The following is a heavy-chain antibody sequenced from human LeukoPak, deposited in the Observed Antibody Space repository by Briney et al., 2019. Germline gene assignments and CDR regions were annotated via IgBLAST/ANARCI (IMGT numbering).Heavy chain of an antibody. CDR1: GGSISTGGYS. V-gene: IGHV4-31*03. D-gene: IGHD2-15*01. CDR2: IYYSGST. Sequence: SETLSLTCTVSGGSISTGGYSWSWLRQYPGTGLEWIGYIYYSGSTHYNPSLKSRVGLLVDTSKNQFSLKLTSVTAADTAVYYYATYRAGDINWFDPWGQGILVTVSS. J-gene: IGHJ5*02. CDR3: ATYRAGDINWFDP.